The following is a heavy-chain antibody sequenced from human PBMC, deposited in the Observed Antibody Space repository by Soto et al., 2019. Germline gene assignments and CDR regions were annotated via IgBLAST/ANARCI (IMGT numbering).Heavy chain of an antibody. J-gene: IGHJ5*02. D-gene: IGHD3-22*01. CDR2: IYWDDDK. CDR3: GYRAGVYDSSDWRVLSWFDP. V-gene: IGHV2-5*02. Sequence: QITLKESGPTLVKPTQTLTLTCTFSGFSLSTRGVCVGWILQPPGKSLEWLALIYWDDDKHDNPSLKSRLTITKETSKNHLVPTMTHKAPVDTATYYCGYRAGVYDSSDWRVLSWFDPWGQGTLVTVSS. CDR1: GFSLSTRGVC.